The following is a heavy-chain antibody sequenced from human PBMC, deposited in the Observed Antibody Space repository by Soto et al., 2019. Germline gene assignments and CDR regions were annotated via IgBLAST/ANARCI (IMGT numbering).Heavy chain of an antibody. D-gene: IGHD2-15*01. J-gene: IGHJ3*01. CDR2: IFHGGDT. CDR1: GFFISSGNY. CDR3: ARARWYDAFDV. Sequence: SETLSLTCAASGFFISSGNYWGWIRKPPGKGLEWIGSIFHGGDTYYNPSLKSRVTISVDMSKNQFSLKLNSVTAADTAVYYCARARWYDAFDVWGQGTVVTVSS. V-gene: IGHV4-38-2*01.